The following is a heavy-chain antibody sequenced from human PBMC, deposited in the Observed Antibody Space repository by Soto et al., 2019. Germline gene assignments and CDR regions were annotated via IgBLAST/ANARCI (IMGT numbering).Heavy chain of an antibody. CDR3: ARWDGSTTFSCFDY. CDR2: INYSGHS. CDR1: GDSITSDGYF. V-gene: IGHV4-31*03. J-gene: IGHJ4*02. Sequence: QVQLQESGPRLVKPSQTLSLTCSVSGDSITSDGYFWSWIRQHPGKGLEWIGNINYSGHSYYNPSLKSRSTISVDTSKNHFSLKLSSVTAADTAVYYCARWDGSTTFSCFDYWGQGSLVTVSS. D-gene: IGHD4-17*01.